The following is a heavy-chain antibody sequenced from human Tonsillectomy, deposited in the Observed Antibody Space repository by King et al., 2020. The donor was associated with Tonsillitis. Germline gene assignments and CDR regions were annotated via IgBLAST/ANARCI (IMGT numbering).Heavy chain of an antibody. J-gene: IGHJ4*02. V-gene: IGHV3-33*05. CDR3: ARARGYSYGSYFDY. CDR2: ISDDGRIR. CDR1: GFDFGSYA. D-gene: IGHD5-18*01. Sequence: VQLVESGGGVVQPGRSLRLSCAASGFDFGSYAIHWVRHSPTKGLEWVALISDDGRIRYYGNFVKGRFTISRDTSKNTVYLQMNSLRAEDTALYSCARARGYSYGSYFDYWGQGTLVTVSS.